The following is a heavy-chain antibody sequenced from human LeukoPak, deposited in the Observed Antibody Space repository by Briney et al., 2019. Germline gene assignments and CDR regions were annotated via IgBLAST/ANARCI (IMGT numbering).Heavy chain of an antibody. D-gene: IGHD2-21*01. CDR3: ARGFSTYCGGDCYSNFDY. CDR1: GFTFSSYG. V-gene: IGHV3-33*01. Sequence: GGSLRLSCAASGFTFSSYGMHWVRQAPGKGLEWVAVIWYDGSNKYYADSVKGRFTISRDNSKNTLYLQMNSLRAEDTAVYYCARGFSTYCGGDCYSNFDYWGQGTLVTVSS. J-gene: IGHJ4*02. CDR2: IWYDGSNK.